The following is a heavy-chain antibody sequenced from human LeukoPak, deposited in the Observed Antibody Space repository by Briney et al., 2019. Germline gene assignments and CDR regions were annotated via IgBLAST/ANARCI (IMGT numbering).Heavy chain of an antibody. V-gene: IGHV3-53*01. CDR3: ARDPVPEF. CDR1: GFTVSSSY. J-gene: IGHJ3*01. CDR2: LSSGGTT. Sequence: GGSVKLFCAGSGFTVSSSYMNWVGQAPGKGLECVSVLSSGGTTYHADSVKGRFTISRDNTKNTLYLQMNNLRAEDTAVYYCARDPVPEFWGQGTMVTVSS. D-gene: IGHD1-14*01.